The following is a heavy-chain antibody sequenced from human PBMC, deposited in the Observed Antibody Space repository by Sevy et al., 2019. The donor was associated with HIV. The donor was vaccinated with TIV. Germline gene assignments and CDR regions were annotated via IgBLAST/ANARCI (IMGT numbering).Heavy chain of an antibody. J-gene: IGHJ3*02. CDR1: GYSFTAYW. V-gene: IGHV5-51*01. CDR2: IYPGDSET. Sequence: GESLKISCKGSGYSFTAYWIDWVRQVPGKGLEWMGTIYPGDSETRYSPSVQGQVTISADKFLTTAYLQWSSLKASDTAVYYSARPTGLKVGIDFGTLDIWGQGTMVTVSS. CDR3: ARPTGLKVGIDFGTLDI. D-gene: IGHD4-17*01.